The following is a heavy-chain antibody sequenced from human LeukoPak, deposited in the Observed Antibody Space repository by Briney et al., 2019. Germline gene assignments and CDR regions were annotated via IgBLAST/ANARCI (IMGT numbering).Heavy chain of an antibody. J-gene: IGHJ4*02. Sequence: PGGSLRLSCAGSGFTFNTSWMSWVRQAPGKGLEWVAVISYDGSNKYYADSVKGRFTISRDNSKNTLYLQMNSLRAEDTAVYYCARDPYIVVVPAAVDYWGQGTLVTVSS. CDR1: GFTFNTSW. D-gene: IGHD2-2*01. V-gene: IGHV3-30-3*01. CDR2: ISYDGSNK. CDR3: ARDPYIVVVPAAVDY.